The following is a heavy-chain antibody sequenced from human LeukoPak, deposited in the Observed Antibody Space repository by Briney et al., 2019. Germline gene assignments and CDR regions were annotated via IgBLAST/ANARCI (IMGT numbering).Heavy chain of an antibody. D-gene: IGHD3-22*01. CDR2: IIPIFGTA. CDR3: ARPSDSSGYYYYYYMDV. V-gene: IGHV1-69*05. CDR1: GGTFSSYA. J-gene: IGHJ6*03. Sequence: SVKVSCKASGGTFSSYAISWVRQARGQGVKWMGGIIPIFGTANYAQKSQGRVTITTDESTSTAYMELSSLRSEDTAVYYCARPSDSSGYYYYYYMDVWGKGTTVTVSS.